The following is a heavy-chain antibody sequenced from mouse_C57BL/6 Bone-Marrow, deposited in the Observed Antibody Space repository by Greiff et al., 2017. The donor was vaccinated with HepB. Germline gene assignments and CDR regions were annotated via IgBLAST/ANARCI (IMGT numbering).Heavy chain of an antibody. Sequence: VQLQQPGAELVRPGTSVKLSCKASGYTFTSYWMHWVKQRPGQGLEWIGVIDPSDSYTNYNQKFKGKATLTVDTSSSTAYMQLSSLTSEDSAVYYCARCLLWLRREAYYFDYWGQGTTLTVSS. V-gene: IGHV1-59*01. CDR3: ARCLLWLRREAYYFDY. CDR1: GYTFTSYW. CDR2: IDPSDSYT. D-gene: IGHD2-9*01. J-gene: IGHJ2*01.